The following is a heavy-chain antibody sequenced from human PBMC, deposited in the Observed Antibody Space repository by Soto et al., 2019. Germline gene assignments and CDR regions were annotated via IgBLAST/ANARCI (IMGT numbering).Heavy chain of an antibody. V-gene: IGHV4-59*01. J-gene: IGHJ4*02. D-gene: IGHD3-16*02. CDR1: GGSISSYY. CDR3: ARVSTHRRLHLGELSLLNDY. Sequence: SETLSLTCTGSGGSISSYYWSWIRQPPGKGLEWIGYIYYSGSTNYNPSLKSRVTISVDTSKNQFSLKLSSVTAADTAVYYCARVSTHRRLHLGELSLLNDYWGQGTLVTVSS. CDR2: IYYSGST.